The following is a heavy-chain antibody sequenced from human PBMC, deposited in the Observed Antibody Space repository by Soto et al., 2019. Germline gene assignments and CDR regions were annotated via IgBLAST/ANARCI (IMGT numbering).Heavy chain of an antibody. D-gene: IGHD4-4*01. CDR3: ARDLATVTTRGYYYGMDV. J-gene: IGHJ6*02. CDR2: IIPIFGTA. CDR1: GGTFSSYA. V-gene: IGHV1-69*13. Sequence: EASVKVSCKASGGTFSSYAISWVRQAPGQGLEWMGGIIPIFGTANYAQKFQGRVTITADESTSTAYMELSSLRSEDTAVYYCARDLATVTTRGYYYGMDVWGQGTTVTVSS.